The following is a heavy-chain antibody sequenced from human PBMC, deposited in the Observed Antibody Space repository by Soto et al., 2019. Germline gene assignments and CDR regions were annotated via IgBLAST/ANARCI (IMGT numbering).Heavy chain of an antibody. Sequence: QVQLVESGGGEVQPGRSLRLSCAASGFTFSSYAMHCVRQAPGKGLEWVAVISYDRSNKYYADSVKGRFTISRDNSKNTLYLQMNSLRAEDTAGYYCVRPPPQPGSILEYYFDYWGQGTLVTVSS. J-gene: IGHJ4*02. D-gene: IGHD3-10*01. CDR2: ISYDRSNK. V-gene: IGHV3-30-3*01. CDR3: VRPPPQPGSILEYYFDY. CDR1: GFTFSSYA.